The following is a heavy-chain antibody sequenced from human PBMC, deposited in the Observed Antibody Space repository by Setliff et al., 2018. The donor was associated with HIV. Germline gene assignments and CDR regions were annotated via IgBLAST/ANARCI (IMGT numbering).Heavy chain of an antibody. Sequence: GGSLRLSCAASGFTFNNYAMAWVRQSPGKGLEWVSYISGSGSGVDYADSVKGRFTVSRDNARSSLYLQLNSLRSEDTAVYYCARDLIWGFDYWGQGTPVTVSS. CDR3: ARDLIWGFDY. CDR2: ISGSGSGV. J-gene: IGHJ4*02. V-gene: IGHV3-48*01. CDR1: GFTFNNYA. D-gene: IGHD3-16*01.